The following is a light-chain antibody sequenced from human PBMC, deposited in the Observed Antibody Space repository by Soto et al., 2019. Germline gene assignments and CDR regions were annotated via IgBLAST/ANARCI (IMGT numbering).Light chain of an antibody. J-gene: IGLJ2*01. Sequence: QLVLTQPPSASGTPGQRVTISCSGSSSNIGSNYVYWYQQLPGTAPKLLIYRNNQRPSGVPDRFSGSKSGTSASLAISGLRSEDESDYYCAAWDDSLRVVFGGGTKLTV. CDR3: AAWDDSLRVV. CDR2: RNN. CDR1: SSNIGSNY. V-gene: IGLV1-47*01.